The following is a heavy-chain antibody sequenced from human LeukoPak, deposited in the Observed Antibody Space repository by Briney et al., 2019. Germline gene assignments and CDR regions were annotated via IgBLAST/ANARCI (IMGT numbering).Heavy chain of an antibody. V-gene: IGHV3-48*04. CDR3: AELGITMIGGV. D-gene: IGHD3-10*02. CDR1: GFTFSSYG. J-gene: IGHJ6*04. CDR2: ISSSGSTI. Sequence: GRSLRLSCAASGFTFSSYGMHWVRQAPGKGLEWVSYISSSGSTIYYADSVKGRFTISRDNAMNSLYLQMNSLRAEDTAVYYCAELGITMIGGVWGKGTTVTISS.